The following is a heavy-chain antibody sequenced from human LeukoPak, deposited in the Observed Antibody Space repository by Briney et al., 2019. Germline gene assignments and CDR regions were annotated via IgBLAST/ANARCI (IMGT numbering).Heavy chain of an antibody. CDR1: GFTVSSNY. V-gene: IGHV3-53*01. CDR2: IYSGGST. Sequence: TGGSLRLSCAASGFTVSSNYMSWVRQAPGKGLEWVSVIYSGGSTYYADSVKGRFTISRDNSKNTLYLQMNSLRAADTAVYYCARFCSACTYYYGMDVWGQGATVTVSS. J-gene: IGHJ6*02. D-gene: IGHD2-21*01. CDR3: ARFCSACTYYYGMDV.